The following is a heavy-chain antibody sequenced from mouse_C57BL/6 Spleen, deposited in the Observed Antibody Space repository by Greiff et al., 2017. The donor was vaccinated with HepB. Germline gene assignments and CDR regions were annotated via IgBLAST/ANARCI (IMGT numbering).Heavy chain of an antibody. J-gene: IGHJ4*01. CDR1: GYTFTDYN. D-gene: IGHD1-1*01. Sequence: VQLQQSGPELVKPGASVKIPCKASGYTFTDYNMDWVKQSHGKSLEWIGDINPNNGGTIYNQKFKGKATLTVDKSSSTAYMELRSLTSEDTAVYYCARQYYGSSYGAMDYWGQGTSVTVSS. CDR3: ARQYYGSSYGAMDY. CDR2: INPNNGGT. V-gene: IGHV1-18*01.